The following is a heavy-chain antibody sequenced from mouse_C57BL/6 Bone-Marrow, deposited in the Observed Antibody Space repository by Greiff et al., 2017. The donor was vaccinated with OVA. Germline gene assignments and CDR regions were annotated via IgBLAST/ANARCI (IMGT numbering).Heavy chain of an antibody. D-gene: IGHD4-1*02. V-gene: IGHV2-2*01. CDR3: ARPTFYAMDY. J-gene: IGHJ4*01. CDR2: IWSGGST. Sequence: VQLQQSGPGLVQPSQSLSITCTVSGFSLTSYGVHWVRQSPGKGLEWLGVIWSGGSTDYNAAFISRLSISKDNSKSQVFFKMNSLQADDTAIYYCARPTFYAMDYWGQGTSVTVSS. CDR1: GFSLTSYG.